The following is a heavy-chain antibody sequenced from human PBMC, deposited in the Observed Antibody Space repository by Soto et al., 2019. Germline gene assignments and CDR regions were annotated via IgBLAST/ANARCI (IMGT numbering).Heavy chain of an antibody. CDR2: MNPNTGNS. J-gene: IGHJ4*02. Sequence: QVQLVQSGAEVRKPGASVKVSCEASGYTFTSYDFYWVRQATGQGLEWMGWMNPNTGNSGYAQKFQGRVTMTSDTSISTAHMELSSLRSDDTAVYYCARRAETNGWNGFGADKYYFDFWGQGTLVTVSS. D-gene: IGHD1-1*01. CDR1: GYTFTSYD. V-gene: IGHV1-8*01. CDR3: ARRAETNGWNGFGADKYYFDF.